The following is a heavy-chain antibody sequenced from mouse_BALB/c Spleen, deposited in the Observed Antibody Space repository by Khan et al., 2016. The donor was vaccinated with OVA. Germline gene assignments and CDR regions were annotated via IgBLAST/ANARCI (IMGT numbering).Heavy chain of an antibody. J-gene: IGHJ3*01. CDR2: ISSGGDST. Sequence: EVELVESGGDLVKPGGSLKLSCAASGFTFSSYSMSWVRQTPDKRLEWVASISSGGDSTYYPDSVTGRFTITRDNAKNNSYRQIGDIKTEDPAMYYCADYLTGSFAYWGQGTLVTVSA. CDR1: GFTFSSYS. V-gene: IGHV5-6*01. D-gene: IGHD4-1*01. CDR3: ADYLTGSFAY.